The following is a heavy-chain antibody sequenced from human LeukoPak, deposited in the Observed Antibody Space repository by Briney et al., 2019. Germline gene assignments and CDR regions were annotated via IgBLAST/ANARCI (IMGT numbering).Heavy chain of an antibody. V-gene: IGHV4-4*02. CDR2: IYHSGST. CDR1: GGSISSSNW. J-gene: IGHJ5*02. D-gene: IGHD1-1*01. CDR3: ATVGGASTGSPPNWFDP. Sequence: SSGTLSLTCAVSGGSISSSNWWSWVRQPPGKGLEWIGEIYHSGSTNYNPSLKSRVTISVDTSNNQFSLKVTSVTAADTAVYYCATVGGASTGSPPNWFDPWGQGTLVTVSS.